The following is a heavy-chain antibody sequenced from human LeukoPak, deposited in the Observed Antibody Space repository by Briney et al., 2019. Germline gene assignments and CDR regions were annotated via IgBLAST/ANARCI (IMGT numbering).Heavy chain of an antibody. Sequence: PGGSLRLSCAASGFSFSSYSMNWVRQPPGKGLEWIGEIYHSGSTNYNPSLKSRVTISVDKSKNQFSLKLSSVTAADTAVYYCATVYPAYWGQGTLVTVSS. D-gene: IGHD2/OR15-2a*01. J-gene: IGHJ4*02. CDR1: GFSFSSYS. CDR3: ATVYPAY. CDR2: IYHSGST. V-gene: IGHV4-4*02.